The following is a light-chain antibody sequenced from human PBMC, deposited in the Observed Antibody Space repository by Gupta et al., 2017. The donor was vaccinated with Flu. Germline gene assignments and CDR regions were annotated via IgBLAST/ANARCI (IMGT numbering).Light chain of an antibody. Sequence: QSVLTQPPSASGTPGQRVTVSCSGSSSNIGSNTVNWYQQFPGTAPKLLIYVNDQRASGVPDRFSGSRSGTSASLAISGLQSEDEAHYYCAAWDDSLNGPVFGGGTKLTVL. CDR1: SSNIGSNT. J-gene: IGLJ2*01. V-gene: IGLV1-44*01. CDR2: VND. CDR3: AAWDDSLNGPV.